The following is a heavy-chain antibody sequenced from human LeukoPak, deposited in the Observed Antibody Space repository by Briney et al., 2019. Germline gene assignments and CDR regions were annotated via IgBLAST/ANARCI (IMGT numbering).Heavy chain of an antibody. CDR3: ARDTPLYADSPDAFDI. CDR2: IGSSGSTV. J-gene: IGHJ3*02. D-gene: IGHD2/OR15-2a*01. Sequence: GGSLRLSCAASGFSFSSYEMSWVRQAPGKGLEWVSYIGSSGSTVYYADSVNGGFTTYRDNAKNSLYLQMNSLRDEDTAVYYCARDTPLYADSPDAFDIWGQGTMVTVSS. CDR1: GFSFSSYE. V-gene: IGHV3-48*03.